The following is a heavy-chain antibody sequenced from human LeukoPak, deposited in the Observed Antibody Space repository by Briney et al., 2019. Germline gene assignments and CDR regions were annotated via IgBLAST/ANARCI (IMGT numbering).Heavy chain of an antibody. Sequence: SVKVSCKASGYIFTSYVISWLRQPPGQGVAWMGWISAYNGNTNFAQKLQGRVTMFTNTSASTTYMQLRRLRSDDAAVYYCSRTPRAGAGTIFDFWGQGTLVTVAS. CDR3: SRTPRAGAGTIFDF. CDR2: ISAYNGNT. CDR1: GYIFTSYV. D-gene: IGHD6-13*01. V-gene: IGHV1-18*04. J-gene: IGHJ4*02.